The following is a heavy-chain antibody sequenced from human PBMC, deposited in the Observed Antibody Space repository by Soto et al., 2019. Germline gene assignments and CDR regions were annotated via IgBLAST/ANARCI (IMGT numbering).Heavy chain of an antibody. CDR1: GYTFTSYY. J-gene: IGHJ4*02. V-gene: IGHV1-46*01. D-gene: IGHD3-9*01. CDR2: INPSGGST. Sequence: ASVKGSCKASGYTFTSYYMHWVRQAPGQGLEWMGIINPSGGSTSYAQKFQGRVTMTRDTSTSTVYMELSSLRSEDTAVYYCARVKYDILTVPYYDYRGQGPLVTVSS. CDR3: ARVKYDILTVPYYDY.